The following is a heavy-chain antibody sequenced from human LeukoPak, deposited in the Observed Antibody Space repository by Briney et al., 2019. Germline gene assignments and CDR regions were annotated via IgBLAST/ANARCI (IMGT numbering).Heavy chain of an antibody. CDR2: IIASNGNT. CDR1: GGTFSSYA. D-gene: IGHD4-17*01. J-gene: IGHJ5*02. V-gene: IGHV1-18*01. CDR3: ARSFGGGDYGWFDP. Sequence: ASVKVSCKASGGTFSSYAISWVRQAPGQGLEWMGRIIASNGNTNYAQKFQGRVTVTTDTSTTTAYMEMRSLTFDDTAVYFCARSFGGGDYGWFDPWGPGTLVTVSS.